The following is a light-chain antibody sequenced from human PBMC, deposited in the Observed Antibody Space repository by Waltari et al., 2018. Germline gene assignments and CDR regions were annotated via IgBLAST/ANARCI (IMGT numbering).Light chain of an antibody. V-gene: IGLV1-44*01. J-gene: IGLJ1*01. CDR1: NANIGSNT. CDR2: NNS. CDR3: AAWDDSLNGFYV. Sequence: QSVLTQPTSASGTPGQRVTISCSGSNANIGSNTVNWYQQLPGTAPKLLIYNNSQRPSGVPDRFSGSNSGTSASLAISGLQSEDEGAYYCAAWDDSLNGFYVFGTGTKVTVL.